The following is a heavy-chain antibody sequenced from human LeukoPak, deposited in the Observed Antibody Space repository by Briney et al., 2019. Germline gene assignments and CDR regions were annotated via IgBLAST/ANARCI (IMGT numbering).Heavy chain of an antibody. CDR1: GGSISSDNW. Sequence: ASETLSLTCAVSGGSISSDNWWSWVRQPPGKGLEWIGEVYHRGVTNFNPSLKSGVTISVDKSKNHFSLKLSSVTAADTAVYYCASRKYYDSTGYFDSWGQGTLVTVFS. D-gene: IGHD3-22*01. CDR2: VYHRGVT. J-gene: IGHJ4*02. CDR3: ASRKYYDSTGYFDS. V-gene: IGHV4-4*02.